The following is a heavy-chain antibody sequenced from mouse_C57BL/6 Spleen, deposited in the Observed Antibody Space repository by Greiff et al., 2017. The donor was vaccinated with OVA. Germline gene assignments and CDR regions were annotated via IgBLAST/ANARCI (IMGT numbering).Heavy chain of an antibody. Sequence: VQLQQPGAELVRPGSSVKLSCKASGYTFTSYWMHWVKQRPIQGLEWIGNIDPSDSETHYNQKFKDKATLTVDKSSSTAYMQLSSLTSEDSAVYYWARDDGYYPFAYWGQGTLVTVSA. V-gene: IGHV1-52*01. CDR3: ARDDGYYPFAY. CDR1: GYTFTSYW. J-gene: IGHJ3*01. CDR2: IDPSDSET. D-gene: IGHD2-3*01.